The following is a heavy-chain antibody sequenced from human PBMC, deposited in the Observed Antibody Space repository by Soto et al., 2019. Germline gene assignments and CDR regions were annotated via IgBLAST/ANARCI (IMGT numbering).Heavy chain of an antibody. Sequence: PSETLSLTCSVSGESSSGYSWNWIRQPPGKGLEWIGEISDGGSTKYNSSLASRLTLSVDTSRRQLFLRLRSVTAADAAVYYCARRRRRITMVRAKYALDVRGQGTAVT. CDR2: ISDGGST. J-gene: IGHJ6*02. V-gene: IGHV4-34*01. CDR3: ARRRRRITMVRAKYALDV. D-gene: IGHD3-10*01. CDR1: GESSSGYS.